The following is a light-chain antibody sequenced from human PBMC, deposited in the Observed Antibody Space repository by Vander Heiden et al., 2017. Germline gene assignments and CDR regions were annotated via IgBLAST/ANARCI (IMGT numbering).Light chain of an antibody. CDR1: HHPVHTDGEIY. J-gene: IGKJ3*01. CDR2: KVS. Sequence: DVILTQSPESLAASVGQAVSISCTSSHHPVHTDGEIYLNWYHQRPGQSPRRLIYKVSKRASGIPDRFSGSGSGTDFTLTVTRVEADDVGIYFCMQGTHWPTFGPGT. CDR3: MQGTHWPT. V-gene: IGKV2-30*02.